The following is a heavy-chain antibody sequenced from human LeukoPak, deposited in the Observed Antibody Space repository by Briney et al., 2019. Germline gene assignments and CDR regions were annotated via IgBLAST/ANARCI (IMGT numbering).Heavy chain of an antibody. V-gene: IGHV3-72*01. CDR3: ASVSAGLIEY. J-gene: IGHJ4*02. D-gene: IGHD3-16*01. CDR1: GFSFSDHY. CDR2: IRNKAKDYTT. Sequence: GGSLRLSCATSGFSFSDHYMDWVRQAPGKGLEWVGHIRNKAKDYTTEYAASVEGRFTISRDDSKNSLYVQMNSLKTEDTAVYYCASVSAGLIEYWGQGALVIVSS.